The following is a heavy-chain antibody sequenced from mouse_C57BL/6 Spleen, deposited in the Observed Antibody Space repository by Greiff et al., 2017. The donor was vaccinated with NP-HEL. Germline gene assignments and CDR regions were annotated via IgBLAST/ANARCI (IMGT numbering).Heavy chain of an antibody. J-gene: IGHJ2*01. D-gene: IGHD1-1*01. CDR3: TRNAITTVVDY. V-gene: IGHV1-5*01. CDR1: GYTFTSYW. Sequence: EVQLQQSGTVLARPGASVKMSCKTSGYTFTSYWMHWVKQRPGQGLEWIGAIYPGNSDTSYNQKFKGKAKLTAVTSASTAYMELSSLTNEDSAVYYWTRNAITTVVDYWGQGTTLTVSS. CDR2: IYPGNSDT.